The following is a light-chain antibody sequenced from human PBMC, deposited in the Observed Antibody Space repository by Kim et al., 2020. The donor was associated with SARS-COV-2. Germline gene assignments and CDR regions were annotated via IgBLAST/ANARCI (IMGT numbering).Light chain of an antibody. Sequence: QSALTQPHSASGSPGQSVTISCTGTSSDIGGYNYVSWHQQHPGKVPKLMIYEVSKRPSGVPDRFSGSKSGNTASLTVSGLQAEDEADYYCCSYAANNNVVFGGGTKVTVL. V-gene: IGLV2-8*01. CDR3: CSYAANNNVV. J-gene: IGLJ3*02. CDR2: EVS. CDR1: SSDIGGYNY.